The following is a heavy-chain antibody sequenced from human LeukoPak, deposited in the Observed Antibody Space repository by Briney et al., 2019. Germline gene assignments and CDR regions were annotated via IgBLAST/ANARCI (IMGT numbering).Heavy chain of an antibody. CDR2: INHGGST. CDR1: GGSFSGYY. J-gene: IGHJ5*02. V-gene: IGHV4-34*01. CDR3: ARVRSSGCYGWFDP. Sequence: SETLSLTCAVYGGSFSGYYWSWLRQPPAKGLEWIGEINHGGSTNYNPSLKSRVTISVDTSKNQFSLKLSSVTAADTAVYYCARVRSSGCYGWFDPWGQGTLVTVSS. D-gene: IGHD6-19*01.